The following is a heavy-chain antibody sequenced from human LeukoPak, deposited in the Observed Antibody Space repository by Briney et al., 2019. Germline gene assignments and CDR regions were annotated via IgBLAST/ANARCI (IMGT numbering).Heavy chain of an antibody. Sequence: GASVKVSCKASGFTFTRSAMQWVRQARGQRLEWIGWIVVGSGNTKYAQKFQGRVTMTRDTSISTAYMELSRLRSDDTAVYYCASWSGSHYNFDYWGQGTLVTVSS. D-gene: IGHD1-26*01. CDR3: ASWSGSHYNFDY. CDR1: GFTFTRSA. V-gene: IGHV1-58*02. CDR2: IVVGSGNT. J-gene: IGHJ4*02.